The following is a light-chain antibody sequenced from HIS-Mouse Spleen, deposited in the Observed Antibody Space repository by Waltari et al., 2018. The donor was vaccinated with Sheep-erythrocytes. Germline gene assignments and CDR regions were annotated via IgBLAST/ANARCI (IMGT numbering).Light chain of an antibody. Sequence: EIVLTQSPATLSLSPGERATLSCRASQSVSSYLAWYQQKPGQATRLLIYDASNRATGIPARFSGSGSGTDFALTISSLEPEDFAVYYCQQRSNWPPYTFGQGTKLEIK. CDR2: DAS. CDR1: QSVSSY. CDR3: QQRSNWPPYT. J-gene: IGKJ2*01. V-gene: IGKV3-11*01.